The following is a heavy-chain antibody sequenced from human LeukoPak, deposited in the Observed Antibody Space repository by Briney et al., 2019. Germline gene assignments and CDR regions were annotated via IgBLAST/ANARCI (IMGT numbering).Heavy chain of an antibody. Sequence: PSETLSLTCTVSGGSISSGSYYWSWIRQPAGKGLEWIGRIYTSGSTNYNPSLKSRVTISVDTSKNQFSLKLSSVTAADTAVYYCARTGYCSSTSCYGVTDYWGQGTLVTVSS. CDR3: ARTGYCSSTSCYGVTDY. CDR2: IYTSGST. J-gene: IGHJ4*02. V-gene: IGHV4-61*02. D-gene: IGHD2-2*01. CDR1: GGSISSGSYY.